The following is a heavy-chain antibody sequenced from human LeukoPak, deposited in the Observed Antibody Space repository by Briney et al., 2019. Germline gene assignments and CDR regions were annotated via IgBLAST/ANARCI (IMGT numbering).Heavy chain of an antibody. CDR2: IYYSGST. Sequence: SETLSLTCTVSGGSISSYYWSWIRQPPGKGLEWIGYIYYSGSTNYNPSLKSRVTISVDTSKNQFSLKLSSVTAADTAVYYCARARYYYGSGRYPAGFDPWGQGTLVTVSS. CDR1: GGSISSYY. J-gene: IGHJ5*02. D-gene: IGHD3-10*01. CDR3: ARARYYYGSGRYPAGFDP. V-gene: IGHV4-59*01.